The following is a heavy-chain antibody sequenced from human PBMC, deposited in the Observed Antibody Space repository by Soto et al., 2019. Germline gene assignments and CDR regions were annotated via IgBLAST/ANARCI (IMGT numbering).Heavy chain of an antibody. CDR1: GYTFTSYG. CDR2: ISAYNGNT. V-gene: IGHV1-18*01. CDR3: ARHARRWDSSGWSGP. D-gene: IGHD6-19*01. J-gene: IGHJ5*02. Sequence: ASVKVSCKASGYTFTSYGISWVRQAPGQGLEWMGWISAYNGNTNYAQKLQGRVTMTTDTSTSTAYMELRSLRSDDTAVYYCARHARRWDSSGWSGPWGQGPLVTVSS.